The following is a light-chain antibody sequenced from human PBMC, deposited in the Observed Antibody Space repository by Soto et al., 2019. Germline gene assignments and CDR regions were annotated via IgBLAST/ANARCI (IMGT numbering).Light chain of an antibody. CDR2: AAS. CDR1: QGISSY. J-gene: IGKJ4*01. Sequence: AIRMTQSPSSLSASTGDRVTITCRASQGISSYLAWYQQKPGKAPKLLIYAASTLQSGVPSRFSGSGSGTDFTLTLSYLQSEDFATYHCQQYYSYPPLTFGGGTKVEIK. V-gene: IGKV1-8*01. CDR3: QQYYSYPPLT.